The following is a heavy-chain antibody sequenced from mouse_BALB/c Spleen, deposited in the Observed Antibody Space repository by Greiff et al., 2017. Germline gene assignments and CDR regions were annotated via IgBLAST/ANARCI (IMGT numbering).Heavy chain of an antibody. CDR2: IYPYNGGT. CDR1: GYTFTDYN. Sequence: VQLQQSGPELVKPGASVKISCKASGYTFTDYNMHWVKQSHGKSLEWIGYIYPYNGGTGYNQKFKSKATLTVDNSSSTAYMELRSLTSEDSAVYYCARSGTMITTGAYYFDYWGQGTTLTVSS. D-gene: IGHD2-4*01. J-gene: IGHJ2*01. V-gene: IGHV1S29*02. CDR3: ARSGTMITTGAYYFDY.